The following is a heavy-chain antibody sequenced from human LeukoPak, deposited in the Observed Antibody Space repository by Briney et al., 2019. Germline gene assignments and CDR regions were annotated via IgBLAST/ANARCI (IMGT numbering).Heavy chain of an antibody. CDR1: GFTFSTSA. J-gene: IGHJ4*02. V-gene: IGHV3-23*01. Sequence: GGSLRLSCAASGFTFSTSAMSWVRQAPGKGLEWVSGISGGGTNTYFRDSVRGRFTISRDNSKNTLYLQMNSLRAEDTAVYYCAKGSSHSRKGVGYWGQGTLSPSPQ. CDR2: ISGGGTNT. CDR3: AKGSSHSRKGVGY. D-gene: IGHD6-13*01.